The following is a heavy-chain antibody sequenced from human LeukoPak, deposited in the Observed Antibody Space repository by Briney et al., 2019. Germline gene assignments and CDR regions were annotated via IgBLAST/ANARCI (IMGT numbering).Heavy chain of an antibody. V-gene: IGHV4-34*01. CDR2: INHSGYT. CDR1: GVPFSNYY. D-gene: IGHD6-19*01. J-gene: IGHJ4*02. CDR3: TRAGAGHPD. Sequence: SQTLSLTCAVSGVPFSNYYWSWVRQSPRQGLEWIGEINHSGYTNYNPSLKCRVTMSIDTSKNQFSLKLTSVTAADAGVYYCTRAGAGHPDWGQGTLVTVSS.